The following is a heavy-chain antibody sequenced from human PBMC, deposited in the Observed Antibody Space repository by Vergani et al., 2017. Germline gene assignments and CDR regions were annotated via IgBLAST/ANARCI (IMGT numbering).Heavy chain of an antibody. D-gene: IGHD2-2*01. Sequence: QVQLVESGGGVVQPVRSLRLSCAASGFTFSSYGMHWVRQAPGKGLEWVAVISYDGSNKYYADSVKGRFTISRYNSKNTLYLQMNSLRAEDTAVYYCEKPAATHYYYYYMDVWGKGTTVTVSS. CDR3: EKPAATHYYYYYMDV. V-gene: IGHV3-30*18. CDR1: GFTFSSYG. CDR2: ISYDGSNK. J-gene: IGHJ6*03.